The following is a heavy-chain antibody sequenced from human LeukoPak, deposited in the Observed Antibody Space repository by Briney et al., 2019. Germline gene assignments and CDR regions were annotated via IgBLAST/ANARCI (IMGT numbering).Heavy chain of an antibody. CDR1: GFTFSSYS. D-gene: IGHD2-2*01. J-gene: IGHJ4*02. CDR3: ARKVSYKYHFDY. V-gene: IGHV3-21*01. Sequence: PGGSLRLSCAASGFTFSSYSMNWVRQAPGKGLEWVSSISSSSSYIYYADSGKGRFTISRDNAKNSLYLRMNSLRAEDTAVYYCARKVSYKYHFDYWGQGTRVTVSS. CDR2: ISSSSSYI.